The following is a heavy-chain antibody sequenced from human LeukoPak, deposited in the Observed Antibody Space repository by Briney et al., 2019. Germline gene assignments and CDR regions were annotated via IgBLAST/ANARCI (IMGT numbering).Heavy chain of an antibody. CDR2: INNNGGST. D-gene: IGHD3-10*01. Sequence: PGGSLRLSCAASGFTFSNNVLHWVRQAPGKGLQYVSAINNNGGSTYYANSVKCRFTISRDNTKDTLYLQMGSLRAEDMDVYYCASDLSGGGLDYWGQGTLVTVSS. J-gene: IGHJ4*02. CDR1: GFTFSNNV. V-gene: IGHV3-64*01. CDR3: ASDLSGGGLDY.